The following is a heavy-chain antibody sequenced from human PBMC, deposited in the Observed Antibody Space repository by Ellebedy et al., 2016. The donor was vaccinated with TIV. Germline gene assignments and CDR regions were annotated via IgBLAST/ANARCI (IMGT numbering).Heavy chain of an antibody. CDR2: ISGYNGNT. D-gene: IGHD6-13*01. CDR3: ARVGFYSNSWQFYFDS. J-gene: IGHJ4*02. Sequence: ASVKVSCKASGYTFTSYGISWVRQAPGQGLEWMGWISGYNGNTNYPEKFQGRVTMTTDISTSTAYMELRSLRSDDTAVYYCARVGFYSNSWQFYFDSWGQGTLVTVSS. V-gene: IGHV1-18*04. CDR1: GYTFTSYG.